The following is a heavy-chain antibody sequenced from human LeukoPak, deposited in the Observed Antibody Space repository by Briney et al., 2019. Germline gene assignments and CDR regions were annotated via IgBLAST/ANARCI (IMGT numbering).Heavy chain of an antibody. CDR3: AREGSRYSSGWYGY. D-gene: IGHD6-19*01. CDR1: GYTFTGYY. V-gene: IGHV1-2*02. J-gene: IGHJ4*02. Sequence: ASVKVSCKASGYTFTGYYMHWVRQAPGQGLEWMGWINPNSGGTNYARKFQGRVTMTRDTSISTAYMELNRLRSDDTAVYYCAREGSRYSSGWYGYWGQGTLVTVSS. CDR2: INPNSGGT.